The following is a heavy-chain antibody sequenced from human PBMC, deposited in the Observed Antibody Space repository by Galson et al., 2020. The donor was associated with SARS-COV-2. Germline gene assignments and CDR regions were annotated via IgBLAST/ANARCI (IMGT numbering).Heavy chain of an antibody. V-gene: IGHV3-23*01. CDR1: GFTFRSYA. Sequence: GGSLRLSCEASGFTFRSYAMSWVRQAQGKGLEWVSAIRGSGGSTYYADSVKGRFTISRDNSKNTLYLQMNSLRAEDTAVYYCAKEGVGATTFDYWGQGTLVTVSS. J-gene: IGHJ4*02. D-gene: IGHD1-26*01. CDR3: AKEGVGATTFDY. CDR2: IRGSGGST.